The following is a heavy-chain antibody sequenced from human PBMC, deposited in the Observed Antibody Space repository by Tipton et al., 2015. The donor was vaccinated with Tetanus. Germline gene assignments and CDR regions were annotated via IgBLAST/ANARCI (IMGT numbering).Heavy chain of an antibody. D-gene: IGHD6-13*01. Sequence: TLSLTCTVSGGSISDNYWSWIRQAPGKGLEWIGYVYYTGSVHDNPSLQRRVTISADASKNQFSLKLTSVTAADTAIYYCARRGNQSSSSSGGLDVWGQGTTVTVSS. CDR3: ARRGNQSSSSSGGLDV. V-gene: IGHV4-59*01. CDR1: GGSISDNY. J-gene: IGHJ6*02. CDR2: VYYTGSV.